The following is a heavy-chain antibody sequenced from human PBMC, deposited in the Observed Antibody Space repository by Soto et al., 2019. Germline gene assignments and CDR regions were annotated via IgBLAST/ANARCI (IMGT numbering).Heavy chain of an antibody. CDR3: GTHDAVVVARIDV. D-gene: IGHD2-15*01. J-gene: IGHJ6*03. CDR2: ISGSGGST. CDR1: GFTFSSYA. Sequence: AGRSLRLSCAASGFTFSSYAMSWVRQAPGKGLEWVSAISGSGGSTYYADSVKGRFTISRDNSKNTLYLQMNSLRAEDTAVYYCGTHDAVVVARIDVRGKGTTVTVPS. V-gene: IGHV3-23*01.